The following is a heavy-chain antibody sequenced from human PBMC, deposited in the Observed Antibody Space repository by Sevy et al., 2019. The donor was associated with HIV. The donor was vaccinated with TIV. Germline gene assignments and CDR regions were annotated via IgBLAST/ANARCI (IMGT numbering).Heavy chain of an antibody. CDR1: GFTFSSYW. Sequence: GGSLRLSCAASGFTFSSYWMRWVRQAPGKGLEWVAKIKQDGSEKYYVDSVKGRFTISRDKAKNSLYLQMNSLRAEDTAVYYCARDPGQLLLHFDYWGQGTLVTVSS. CDR2: IKQDGSEK. V-gene: IGHV3-7*03. D-gene: IGHD5-18*01. J-gene: IGHJ4*02. CDR3: ARDPGQLLLHFDY.